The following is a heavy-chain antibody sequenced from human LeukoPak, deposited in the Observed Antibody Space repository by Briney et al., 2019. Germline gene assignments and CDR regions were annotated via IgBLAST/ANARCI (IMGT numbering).Heavy chain of an antibody. CDR3: ARVNYGGNRAYYYYGMDV. CDR2: INPNSGGT. D-gene: IGHD4-23*01. Sequence: ASVKVSCKASGYTFTGYYMHWVRQAPGQGLEWMGWINPNSGGTNYAQKFQGRVTMTRDTSISTAYMELSRLRSDDTAVHYCARVNYGGNRAYYYYGMDVWGQGTTVTVSS. CDR1: GYTFTGYY. V-gene: IGHV1-2*02. J-gene: IGHJ6*02.